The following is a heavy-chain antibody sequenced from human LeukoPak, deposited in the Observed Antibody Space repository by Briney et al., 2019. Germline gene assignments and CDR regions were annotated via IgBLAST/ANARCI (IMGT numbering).Heavy chain of an antibody. CDR2: MYYSGSN. Sequence: SETLSLTCTVSGGSISSSRHYWGWIRQPPGKGLEWIGSMYYSGSNYYNPSLRSRVTISVDTSKNQFSLKLNSVTAADTAVYYCASAPRMVSSGGVIDYFDYWGQGTLVTVSS. CDR3: ASAPRMVSSGGVIDYFDY. J-gene: IGHJ4*02. CDR1: GGSISSSRHY. D-gene: IGHD3-16*02. V-gene: IGHV4-39*07.